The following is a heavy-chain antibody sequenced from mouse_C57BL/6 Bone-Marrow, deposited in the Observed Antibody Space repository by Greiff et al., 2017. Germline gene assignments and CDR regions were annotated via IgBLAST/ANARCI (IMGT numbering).Heavy chain of an antibody. V-gene: IGHV1-72*01. CDR3: ARSEGNYDLCFDD. J-gene: IGHJ2*01. CDR2: IDPNSGGT. Sequence: VQLQQPGAELVKPGASVKLSCKASGYTFTSYWMHWVKQRPGRGLEWIGRIDPNSGGTKYNEKFKSKATLTVDKPSSTAYMQLSSLTSEDSAVSYCARSEGNYDLCFDDWGQGTTLTVSS. D-gene: IGHD2-1*01. CDR1: GYTFTSYW.